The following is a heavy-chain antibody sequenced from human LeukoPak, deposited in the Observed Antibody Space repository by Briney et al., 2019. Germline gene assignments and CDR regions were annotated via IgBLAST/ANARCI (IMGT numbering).Heavy chain of an antibody. CDR1: GFTFSSYG. V-gene: IGHV3-30*03. J-gene: IGHJ4*02. D-gene: IGHD6-19*01. CDR3: AREARIAVAGSFGY. CDR2: ISYDGSNK. Sequence: GGSLRLSCAASGFTFSSYGMHWVRQAPGKGLEWVAVISYDGSNKYYADSVKGRFTISRDNSKNTLYLQMNSLRAEDTAVYYCAREARIAVAGSFGYWGQGTLVTVSS.